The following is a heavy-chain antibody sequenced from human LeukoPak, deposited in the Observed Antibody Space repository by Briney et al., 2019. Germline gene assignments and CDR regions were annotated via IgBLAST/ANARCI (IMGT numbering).Heavy chain of an antibody. CDR1: GFTFSSYG. Sequence: GGSLRLSCAASGFTFSSYGMHWVRQAPGKGLEWVAVIWYDGSNKYYADSVKGRFTISRDNSKNTLYLQMNSLRAEDTAVYYCARGPFYGSGMTIYWGQGTLVTVSS. CDR3: ARGPFYGSGMTIY. CDR2: IWYDGSNK. D-gene: IGHD3-10*01. J-gene: IGHJ4*02. V-gene: IGHV3-33*01.